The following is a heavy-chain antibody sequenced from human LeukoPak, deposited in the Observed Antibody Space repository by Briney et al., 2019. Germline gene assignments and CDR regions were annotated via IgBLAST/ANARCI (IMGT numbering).Heavy chain of an antibody. V-gene: IGHV4-34*01. CDR1: GGSFSGYY. CDR3: ARTLLRGYSYGSAPYYFDY. CDR2: INHSGST. J-gene: IGHJ4*02. D-gene: IGHD5-18*01. Sequence: SEPLTLTCAVYGGSFSGYYWNWIRKPPGKGLEWIGEINHSGSTNYNPSLKSRVTISVVTSKNQFYLKLSSVTAADTAVYYCARTLLRGYSYGSAPYYFDYWGQGTLVTVSS.